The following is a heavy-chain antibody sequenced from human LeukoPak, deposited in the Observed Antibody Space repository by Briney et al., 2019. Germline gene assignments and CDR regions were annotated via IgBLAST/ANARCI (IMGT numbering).Heavy chain of an antibody. J-gene: IGHJ5*02. D-gene: IGHD3-9*01. CDR1: GYTFTSYY. CDR3: ARGRYFDWLFLFDP. V-gene: IGHV1-46*01. Sequence: ASVKVSCKASGYTFTSYYMHWVRQAPGQGLEWMGIINPSGGSTSYAQKFQGRVTMTRDTSISTAYMELSRLRSDDTAVYYCARGRYFDWLFLFDPWGQGTLVTVSS. CDR2: INPSGGST.